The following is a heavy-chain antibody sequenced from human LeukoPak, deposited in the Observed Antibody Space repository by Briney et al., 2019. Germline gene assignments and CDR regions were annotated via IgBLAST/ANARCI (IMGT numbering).Heavy chain of an antibody. V-gene: IGHV3-7*01. CDR2: IKQDGSEK. Sequence: GSLRPSCAASGFTFSSYWMSWVRQAPGKGLEWVANIKQDGSEKYYVDSVKGRFTISRDNAKNSLYLQMNSLRAEDTAVYYCARDFPTYYDFWSGYTYYYGMDVWGQGTTVTVSS. CDR1: GFTFSSYW. J-gene: IGHJ6*02. CDR3: ARDFPTYYDFWSGYTYYYGMDV. D-gene: IGHD3-3*01.